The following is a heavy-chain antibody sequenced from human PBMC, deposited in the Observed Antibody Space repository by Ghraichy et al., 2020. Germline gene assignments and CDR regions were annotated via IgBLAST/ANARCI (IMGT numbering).Heavy chain of an antibody. V-gene: IGHV1-18*01. CDR1: GYTFTGYG. D-gene: IGHD2/OR15-2a*01. Sequence: ASVKVSCKASGYTFTGYGITWVRQAPGQGLEWMGWIGAYSDNKNYARKLQGRVTMTTDTSTTTAYMELRTLRSDDTAVYYFAIAGESTWHNYGLDVWGQGTTVTVSS. CDR3: AIAGESTWHNYGLDV. CDR2: IGAYSDNK. J-gene: IGHJ6*02.